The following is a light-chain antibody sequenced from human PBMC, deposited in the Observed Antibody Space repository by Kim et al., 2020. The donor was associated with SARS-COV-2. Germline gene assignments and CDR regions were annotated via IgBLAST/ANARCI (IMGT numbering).Light chain of an antibody. J-gene: IGLJ2*01. CDR2: RDN. Sequence: SYELTQPPSVSVSPGQTASITCSGDKLGDKYACWYQQKPGQSPVLVIYRDNKRPSGIPERFSGSNSGNTATLTISGTQAVDEADYYCQAWDSSIVVFGGGTQLTVL. V-gene: IGLV3-1*01. CDR3: QAWDSSIVV. CDR1: KLGDKY.